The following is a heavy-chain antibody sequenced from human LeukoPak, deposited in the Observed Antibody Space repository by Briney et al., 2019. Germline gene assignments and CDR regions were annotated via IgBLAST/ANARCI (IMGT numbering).Heavy chain of an antibody. CDR3: ANSPNIVATSGFDS. CDR2: ISGSGGST. V-gene: IGHV3-23*01. Sequence: GGSLRPSCAASGFIFSNYGMNWVRQAPGKGLEWVSAISGSGGSTYHADSVKGRFTISRDNFKNTLYLQMNSLRAEDTAVYYCANSPNIVATSGFDSWGQGTLVTVSS. J-gene: IGHJ4*02. CDR1: GFIFSNYG. D-gene: IGHD5-12*01.